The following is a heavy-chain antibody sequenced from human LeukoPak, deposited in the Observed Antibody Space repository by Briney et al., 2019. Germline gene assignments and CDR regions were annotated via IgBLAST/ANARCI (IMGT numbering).Heavy chain of an antibody. CDR1: GFTFSSYE. Sequence: HPGGSLRLSCAASGFTFSSYEMNWVRQAPGRELDWVSYISTSGSTIYYADSVKGRFTISRDNAKNSLYLQMNSLRAEDTAVYYCAELGITMIGGVWGKGTTVTISS. CDR2: ISTSGSTI. CDR3: AELGITMIGGV. V-gene: IGHV3-48*03. J-gene: IGHJ6*04. D-gene: IGHD3-10*02.